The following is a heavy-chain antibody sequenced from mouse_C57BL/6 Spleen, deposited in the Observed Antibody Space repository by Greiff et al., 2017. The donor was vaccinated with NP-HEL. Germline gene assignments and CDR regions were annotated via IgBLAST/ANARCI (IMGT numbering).Heavy chain of an antibody. Sequence: QVQLQQPGAELARPGASVKMSCKASGYTFTSYTMHWVKQRPGQGLEWIGYINPSSGYTKYNQKFKDKATLTADKSSSTAYMQLSSLTSEDSAVYYCAREGLDSSGYVGAMDYWGQGTSVTVSS. CDR3: AREGLDSSGYVGAMDY. V-gene: IGHV1-4*01. CDR2: INPSSGYT. D-gene: IGHD3-2*02. J-gene: IGHJ4*01. CDR1: GYTFTSYT.